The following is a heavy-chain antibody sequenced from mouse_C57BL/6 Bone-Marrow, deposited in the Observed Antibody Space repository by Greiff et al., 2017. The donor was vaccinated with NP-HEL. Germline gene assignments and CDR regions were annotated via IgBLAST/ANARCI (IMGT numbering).Heavy chain of an antibody. CDR2: INPYNGGT. V-gene: IGHV1-19*01. CDR3: APLSNYAMDY. J-gene: IGHJ4*01. Sequence: EVQLVESGPVLVKPGASVKMSCKASGYTFTDYYMNWVKQSHGKSLEWIGVINPYNGGTSYNQKFKGKATLTVDKSSSTAYMELNSLTSEDSAVYYCAPLSNYAMDYWGQGTSVTVSS. D-gene: IGHD6-1*01. CDR1: GYTFTDYY.